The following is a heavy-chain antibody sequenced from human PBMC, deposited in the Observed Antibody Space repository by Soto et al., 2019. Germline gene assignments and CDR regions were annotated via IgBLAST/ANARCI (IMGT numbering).Heavy chain of an antibody. V-gene: IGHV4-31*03. CDR3: ARVHGFRGYYYYMDV. D-gene: IGHD3-10*01. J-gene: IGHJ6*03. Sequence: QVQLQESGPGLVKPSQTLSLTCTVSGGPISSGGNYWSWFAQHPGKGLGGIGYIYYSGSTYYNPSLKSRVTISVDTSKNQFSLKLSSVTAADTAVYYCARVHGFRGYYYYMDVWGKGTTVTVSS. CDR1: GGPISSGGNY. CDR2: IYYSGST.